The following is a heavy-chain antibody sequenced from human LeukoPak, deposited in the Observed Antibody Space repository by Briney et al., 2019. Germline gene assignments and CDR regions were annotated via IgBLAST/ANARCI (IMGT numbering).Heavy chain of an antibody. CDR1: GYTFTSYG. V-gene: IGHV1-18*01. D-gene: IGHD3-10*01. CDR2: ISAYNGNT. CDR3: AREGRRGFGESLSPKGWFDP. Sequence: ASVKVSCKASGYTFTSYGISWVRQAPGQGLEWMGWISAYNGNTNYAQKLQGRVTMTTDTSTSTAYMELRSLRSDDTAVYYCAREGRRGFGESLSPKGWFDPWGQGTLVTVSS. J-gene: IGHJ5*02.